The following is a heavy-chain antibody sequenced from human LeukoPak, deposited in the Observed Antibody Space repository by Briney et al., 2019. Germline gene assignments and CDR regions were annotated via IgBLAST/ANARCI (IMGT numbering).Heavy chain of an antibody. CDR2: ISSNGIST. V-gene: IGHV3-64*01. CDR3: AREGAAASVDY. CDR1: GFTFSSYA. J-gene: IGHJ4*02. D-gene: IGHD6-13*01. Sequence: GGSLSLSCAASGFTFSSYAMHWVRQAPGKGLEYVSAISSNGISTYYANSVKGRFTISRDNSKNTLYLQMGSLRADDMAVYYCAREGAAASVDYWGQGTLVTVSS.